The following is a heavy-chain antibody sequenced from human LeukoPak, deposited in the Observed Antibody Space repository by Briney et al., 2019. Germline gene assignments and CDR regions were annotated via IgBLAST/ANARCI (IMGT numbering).Heavy chain of an antibody. D-gene: IGHD1-26*01. CDR1: GYTFSSYW. CDR3: YLSGSFDY. J-gene: IGHJ4*02. Sequence: GGSLRLSCAGSGYTFSSYWMHWVRQAPGKGLVWVSRINSDGSSTAYADSVKGRFTISRDDAKNTLYLQMNSLGVEDTAVYYCYLSGSFDYWGQGTLVIVSS. CDR2: INSDGSST. V-gene: IGHV3-74*01.